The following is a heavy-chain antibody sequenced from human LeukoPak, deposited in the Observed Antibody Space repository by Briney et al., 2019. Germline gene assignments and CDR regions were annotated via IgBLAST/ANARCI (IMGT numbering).Heavy chain of an antibody. D-gene: IGHD6-19*01. CDR3: ARAGRFANWFDP. J-gene: IGHJ5*02. Sequence: GESLKISCKASGYSFTSYWIGWVRQMPGKGLEWMGIIYPADSDTRYSPSFQGQVTISADKSISTAYLQWSSLKASDNAIYYCARAGRFANWFDPWGQGTLVTVSS. CDR2: IYPADSDT. CDR1: GYSFTSYW. V-gene: IGHV5-51*01.